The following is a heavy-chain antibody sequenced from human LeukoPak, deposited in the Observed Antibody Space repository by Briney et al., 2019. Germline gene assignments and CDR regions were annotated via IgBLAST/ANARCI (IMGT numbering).Heavy chain of an antibody. CDR2: MNPNSGNT. CDR1: GYTFTSYD. CDR3: ARALTQYYDSSAAAGY. D-gene: IGHD3-22*01. V-gene: IGHV1-8*01. J-gene: IGHJ4*02. Sequence: GASVKVSCKASGYTFTSYDINWVRQATGQGLEWMGWMNPNSGNTGYAQKFQGRVTMTRNTSISTAYMELSSLRSEDTAVYYCARALTQYYDSSAAAGYWGQGTLVTVPS.